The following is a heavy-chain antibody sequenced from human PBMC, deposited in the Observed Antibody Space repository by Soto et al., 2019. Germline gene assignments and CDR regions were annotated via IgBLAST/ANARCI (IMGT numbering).Heavy chain of an antibody. Sequence: GGSLRLSCAASGFPCSDYYMSWIRQAPGKGLEWVSYISSSGSTIYYADSVKGRFTISRDNAKNSLYLQMNSLRAEDTAVYYCARVVYYYDSSGYGGYWGQATLVTVPS. CDR2: ISSSGSTI. V-gene: IGHV3-11*01. J-gene: IGHJ4*02. CDR3: ARVVYYYDSSGYGGY. CDR1: GFPCSDYY. D-gene: IGHD3-22*01.